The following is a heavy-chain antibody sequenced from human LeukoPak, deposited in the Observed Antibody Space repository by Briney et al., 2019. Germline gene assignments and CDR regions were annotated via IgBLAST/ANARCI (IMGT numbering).Heavy chain of an antibody. D-gene: IGHD2-2*01. V-gene: IGHV3-7*01. CDR2: IKQDGSEK. CDR1: GFSFSSYW. J-gene: IGHJ4*02. CDR3: ARAPWYQPLRRSFDY. Sequence: PGGSLRLSCAASGFSFSSYWMSWVRQAPGKGLEWVANIKQDGSEKYYVDSVKGRFTISRDNAKNSLYLQMNSLRAEDTAVYYCARAPWYQPLRRSFDYWGQGTLVTVSS.